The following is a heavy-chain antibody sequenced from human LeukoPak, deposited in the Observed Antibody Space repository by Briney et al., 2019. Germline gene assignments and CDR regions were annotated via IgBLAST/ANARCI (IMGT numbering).Heavy chain of an antibody. V-gene: IGHV1-69*06. D-gene: IGHD3-10*01. Sequence: SVKVSCKASGGTFSSYAISWVRQAPGQGLEWMGGIIPIFGTANYAQKFQGRVTITADKSTSTAYMELSSLRSEDTAVYYCASGSYGSGFYYFYYMDVWGKGTTVTVSS. J-gene: IGHJ6*03. CDR3: ASGSYGSGFYYFYYMDV. CDR2: IIPIFGTA. CDR1: GGTFSSYA.